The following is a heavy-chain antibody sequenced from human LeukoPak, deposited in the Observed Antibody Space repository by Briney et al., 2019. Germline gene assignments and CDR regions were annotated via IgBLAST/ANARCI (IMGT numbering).Heavy chain of an antibody. CDR2: ISSSSSYI. Sequence: PGGSLRLSCAASGFTFSSYSMNWVRQAPGKGLEWVSSISSSSSYIYYADSVKGRFTISRDNAKSSLYLQMNSLRAEDTAVYYCARDSGSGYYLGYWGQGTLVTVSS. V-gene: IGHV3-21*01. CDR1: GFTFSSYS. D-gene: IGHD3-3*01. CDR3: ARDSGSGYYLGY. J-gene: IGHJ4*02.